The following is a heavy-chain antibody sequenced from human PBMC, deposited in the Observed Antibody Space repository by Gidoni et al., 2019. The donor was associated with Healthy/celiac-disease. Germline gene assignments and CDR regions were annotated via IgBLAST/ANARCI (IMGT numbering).Heavy chain of an antibody. CDR1: GGSIRSYY. Sequence: QVQLQESGPGLVKPSETLSLTCTVSGGSIRSYYWSWIRQPPGKGLEWIGYIYYSGSTNYNPSLKSRVTISVDTSKNQFSLKLSSVTAADTAVYYCASWPPRGGYYYYYMDVWGKGTTVTVSS. D-gene: IGHD3-16*01. CDR3: ASWPPRGGYYYYYMDV. CDR2: IYYSGST. J-gene: IGHJ6*03. V-gene: IGHV4-59*01.